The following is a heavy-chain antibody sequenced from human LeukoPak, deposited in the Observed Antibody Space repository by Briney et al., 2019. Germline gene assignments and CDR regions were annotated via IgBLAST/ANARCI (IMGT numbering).Heavy chain of an antibody. CDR3: AAGFYEPFDR. CDR2: VDYKGST. J-gene: IGHJ4*02. V-gene: IGHV4-59*02. Sequence: RSSQTLSRTRTVSGASVTSSHWNWIRQSPGKGLEWIANVDYKGSTKYDPSLRGRGTMSLDTSKNQFYLKLESVTAADTALYCCAAGFYEPFDRWGQGTLVIVSS. CDR1: GASVTSSH. D-gene: IGHD2/OR15-2a*01.